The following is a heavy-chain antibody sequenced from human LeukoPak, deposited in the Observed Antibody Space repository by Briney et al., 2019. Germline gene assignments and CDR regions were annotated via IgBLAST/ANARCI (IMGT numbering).Heavy chain of an antibody. J-gene: IGHJ4*02. V-gene: IGHV1-2*02. Sequence: ASGKVSCKASGYTFTGYYMHWVRQAPGQGLEWMGWINPNSGGTNYAQKFQGRVTMTRDTSISTAYMELSRLRSDDTAVYYCATDLWFGELLSTGRDYWGQGTLVTVSS. CDR3: ATDLWFGELLSTGRDY. CDR1: GYTFTGYY. D-gene: IGHD3-10*01. CDR2: INPNSGGT.